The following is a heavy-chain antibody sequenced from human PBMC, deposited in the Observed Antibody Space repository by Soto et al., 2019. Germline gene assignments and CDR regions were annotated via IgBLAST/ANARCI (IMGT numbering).Heavy chain of an antibody. CDR2: INHSGST. CDR3: AGSSMSYYYYYMDV. V-gene: IGHV4-34*01. J-gene: IGHJ6*03. CDR1: GGSFSGYY. Sequence: QVQLQQWGAGLLKPSETLSLTCAVYGGSFSGYYWSWIRQPPGTGLEWIGEINHSGSTNYNPSLNSRVTTSVDTSKNQFSLKLSSVTAADTAVSYCAGSSMSYYYYYMDVWGKGTPVTVSS. D-gene: IGHD3-10*01.